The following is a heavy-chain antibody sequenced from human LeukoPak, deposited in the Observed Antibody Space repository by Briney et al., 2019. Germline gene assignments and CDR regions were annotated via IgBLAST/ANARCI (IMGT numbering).Heavy chain of an antibody. CDR2: IYYSGST. D-gene: IGHD4-17*01. CDR3: ATYGDTHRFDP. J-gene: IGHJ5*02. V-gene: IGHV4-39*07. Sequence: PSETLSLTCTVSGGSISSSSYYWGWIRQPPGKGLEWIGSIYYSGSTYYNPSLKSRVTISVDTSKNQFSLKLSSVTAADTAVYYCATYGDTHRFDPWGQGTLVTVSS. CDR1: GGSISSSSYY.